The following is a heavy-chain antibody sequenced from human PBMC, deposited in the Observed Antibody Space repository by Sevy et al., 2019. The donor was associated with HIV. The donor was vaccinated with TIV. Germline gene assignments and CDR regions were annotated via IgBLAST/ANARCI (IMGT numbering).Heavy chain of an antibody. CDR2: VTGSGSST. CDR1: GFSFSSYA. V-gene: IGHV3-23*01. D-gene: IGHD3-22*01. Sequence: GGSLRLSCAASGFSFSSYAMSWVRQAPGKGLEWVSTVTGSGSSTYYADAVKGRFTISRDNSKNTLYLQMNTLRAEDTAIYFFAKHHTSGYYRFDYWGQGTLVTVSS. J-gene: IGHJ4*02. CDR3: AKHHTSGYYRFDY.